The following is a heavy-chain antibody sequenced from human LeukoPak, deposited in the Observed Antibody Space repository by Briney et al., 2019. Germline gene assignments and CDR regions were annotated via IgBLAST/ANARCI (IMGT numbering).Heavy chain of an antibody. CDR3: ARSGYQGEYFEY. Sequence: VGSLRLSCAASGFTFTSYGMHWVRQAPGKGLEWVAFIRYDGSNEYYADSVKGRFTISRDNAKNSLYLQMNSLRAEDTAVYYCARSGYQGEYFEYWGQGTLVTVSS. J-gene: IGHJ4*02. CDR2: IRYDGSNE. V-gene: IGHV3-30*02. D-gene: IGHD5-12*01. CDR1: GFTFTSYG.